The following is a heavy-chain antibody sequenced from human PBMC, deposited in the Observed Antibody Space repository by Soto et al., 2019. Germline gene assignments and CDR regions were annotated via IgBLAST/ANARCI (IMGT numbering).Heavy chain of an antibody. CDR3: ARAGVYDSSGYYYKLFDY. CDR2: IYPGDSDT. V-gene: IGHV5-51*01. J-gene: IGHJ4*02. D-gene: IGHD3-22*01. Sequence: GESLKISCKGSGYSFTSYWIGWVRQMPGKGLEWMGIIYPGDSDTRYSPSFQGQVTISADKSISTAYLQWSSLKASDTAMYYCARAGVYDSSGYYYKLFDYWGQGTLVTVSS. CDR1: GYSFTSYW.